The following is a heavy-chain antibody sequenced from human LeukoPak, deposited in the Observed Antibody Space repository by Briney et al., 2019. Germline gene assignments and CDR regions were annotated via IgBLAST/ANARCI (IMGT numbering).Heavy chain of an antibody. Sequence: PGGSLRLSCAASVFSFSKFALIWVRQAPGKGLEWVSAITANGGYTLYADAVKGRFTVSRDNSKNTLYLQINSLRPEDTAMYYCAKDPNGDYIGAFDFWGQGTMVTVSS. J-gene: IGHJ3*01. CDR2: ITANGGYT. CDR3: AKDPNGDYIGAFDF. D-gene: IGHD4-17*01. V-gene: IGHV3-23*01. CDR1: VFSFSKFA.